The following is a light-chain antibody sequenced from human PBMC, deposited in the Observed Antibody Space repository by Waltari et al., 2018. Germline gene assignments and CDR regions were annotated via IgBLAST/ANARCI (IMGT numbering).Light chain of an antibody. Sequence: EIVLTPSPGTLSLSPGERATLSCRASPSVSSSYLACYQQKPGQAPRLLIYVASSRATGIPDRFSGSGSGTDFTLSISRLEPEDFAVYYCQQYGTSPPSWTFGQGTKVEIK. J-gene: IGKJ1*01. CDR2: VAS. CDR3: QQYGTSPPSWT. CDR1: PSVSSSY. V-gene: IGKV3-20*01.